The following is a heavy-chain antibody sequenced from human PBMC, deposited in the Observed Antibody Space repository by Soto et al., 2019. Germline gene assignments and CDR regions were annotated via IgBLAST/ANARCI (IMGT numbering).Heavy chain of an antibody. CDR3: ARPLYCSGGSCNDY. V-gene: IGHV4-39*01. CDR1: GGSISSSSYY. Sequence: SETLSLTCTVSGGSISSSSYYWGWIRQPPGKGLEWIGSIYYSGSTYYNPSLKSRVTISVDTSKNQFSLKLSSVTAADTAVYYCARPLYCSGGSCNDYWGQGTLVTVS. J-gene: IGHJ4*02. D-gene: IGHD2-15*01. CDR2: IYYSGST.